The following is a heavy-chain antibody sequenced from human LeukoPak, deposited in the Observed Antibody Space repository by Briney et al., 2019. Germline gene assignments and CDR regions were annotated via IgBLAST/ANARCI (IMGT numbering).Heavy chain of an antibody. Sequence: PGGSLRLSCTASGFTFNKYGMHWVRQAPGKGLEWVAVISSDGSATYYVDSVKGRFTVSRDNSKNTLYLQMNSLRAEDTAVYYCAKFHSSSSYHEFDYWGQGTLVTVSS. V-gene: IGHV3-30*18. CDR2: ISSDGSAT. D-gene: IGHD6-6*01. CDR1: GFTFNKYG. J-gene: IGHJ4*02. CDR3: AKFHSSSSYHEFDY.